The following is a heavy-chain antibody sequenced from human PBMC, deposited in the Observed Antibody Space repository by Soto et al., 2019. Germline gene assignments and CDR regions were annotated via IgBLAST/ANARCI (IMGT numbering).Heavy chain of an antibody. J-gene: IGHJ4*02. CDR3: ARVSITWEDDY. CDR2: ICRGSDTI. CDR1: GFTFSDYG. V-gene: IGHV3-48*02. D-gene: IGHD1-26*01. Sequence: EVQLVESGGGLVQPGGSLRLSCAASGFTFSDYGVNWVRQAPGKGLEWISYICRGSDTIYYADSVMGRFTISRDDAKTSLFLQMNSLRDEDQAVYYFARVSITWEDDYWGQGTLVTVSS.